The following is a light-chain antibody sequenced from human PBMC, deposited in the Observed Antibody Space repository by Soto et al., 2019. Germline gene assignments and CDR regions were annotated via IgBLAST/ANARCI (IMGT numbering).Light chain of an antibody. CDR3: QQYGSSPRLT. CDR2: GAS. V-gene: IGKV3-20*01. CDR1: QSVSSSY. Sequence: EIVLTQSPDTLSLSPGERATLSCRASQSVSSSYLAWYQQKPGQAPRLLIYGASSRATGIPDRFSGSGSGTDFTLTISRLEPEDFAVYYCQQYGSSPRLTFGGGTNVEIK. J-gene: IGKJ4*01.